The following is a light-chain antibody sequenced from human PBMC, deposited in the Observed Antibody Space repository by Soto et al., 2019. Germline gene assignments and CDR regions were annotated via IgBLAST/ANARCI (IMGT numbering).Light chain of an antibody. CDR3: QQYDNLPLT. CDR1: QDISNY. V-gene: IGKV1-33*01. Sequence: DMQMTHSPSSLSSSVGDRLTITSQASQDISNYLNWYQQKPGKAPKLLIYDASNLETGVPSRFSGSGSGTDFTFTISSLQPEDIATYYCQQYDNLPLTFGGGTKVDIK. CDR2: DAS. J-gene: IGKJ4*01.